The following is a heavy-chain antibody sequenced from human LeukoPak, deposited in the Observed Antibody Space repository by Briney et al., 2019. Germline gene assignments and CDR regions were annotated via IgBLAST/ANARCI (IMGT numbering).Heavy chain of an antibody. Sequence: GGSLRLSCAASGFAFSNYDFHWVRQVTGKRLEWVSGIGTTGDTYYPASVKGRFTNSRENARNSLYLQMNSLRAGDTAVYYCVRVNWLHYSGMDVWGQGTTVTVSS. CDR3: VRVNWLHYSGMDV. CDR1: GFAFSNYD. CDR2: IGTTGDT. J-gene: IGHJ6*02. D-gene: IGHD5-12*01. V-gene: IGHV3-13*01.